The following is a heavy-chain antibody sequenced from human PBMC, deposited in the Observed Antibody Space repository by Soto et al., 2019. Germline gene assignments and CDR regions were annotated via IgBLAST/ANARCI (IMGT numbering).Heavy chain of an antibody. CDR2: MYTGGRT. Sequence: WWSLRLSCMPSVVTVTGDQMNWVRQAPGKGLEWVSTMYTGGRTFYADSVRGRFTISRDETKNILYLQMDSLRVEDTAVYYCPRGGGGWDSWGQGSLVTVSS. V-gene: IGHV3-53*01. D-gene: IGHD6-19*01. J-gene: IGHJ4*02. CDR3: PRGGGGWDS. CDR1: VVTVTGDQ.